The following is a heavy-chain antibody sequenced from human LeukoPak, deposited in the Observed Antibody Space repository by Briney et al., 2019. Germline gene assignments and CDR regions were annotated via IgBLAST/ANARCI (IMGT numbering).Heavy chain of an antibody. CDR2: IYYSGST. J-gene: IGHJ4*02. D-gene: IGHD1-1*01. CDR1: GGSISSSYYY. V-gene: IGHV4-39*01. CDR3: ARHEDRNWYFDH. Sequence: SETLSLTCTVSGGSISSSYYYWGWLRPPPGKGLEWIGTIYYSGSTYYNPSLKRRVTISVDTSKNQFSLKLSSVTAPDTAVYYCARHEDRNWYFDHWGQGTLVTVSS.